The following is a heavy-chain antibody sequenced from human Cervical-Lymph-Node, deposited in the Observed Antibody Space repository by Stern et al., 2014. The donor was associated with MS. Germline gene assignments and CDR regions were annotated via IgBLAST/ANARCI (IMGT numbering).Heavy chain of an antibody. V-gene: IGHV5-51*01. J-gene: IGHJ4*02. CDR3: ATSTGYFLLEYYFDY. CDR1: GYSFISSW. CDR2: IFPGDSDT. Sequence: EVQLVESAAEVKKPGESLKISCQGSGYSFISSWIGWVRQMPGKGLEWMAIIFPGDSDTRYNPSFQGQVTISDDRSVNTAYLQWGSLKASDTAMYYCATSTGYFLLEYYFDYLGQGTLVTVSS. D-gene: IGHD6-19*01.